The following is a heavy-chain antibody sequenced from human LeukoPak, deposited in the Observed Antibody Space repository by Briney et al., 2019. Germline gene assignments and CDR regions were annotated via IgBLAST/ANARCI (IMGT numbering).Heavy chain of an antibody. CDR2: ISYDGNNK. J-gene: IGHJ6*02. V-gene: IGHV3-30-3*01. D-gene: IGHD5-24*01. CDR1: GFTFSNYA. Sequence: PGGSLRLSCAASGFTFSNYAMHWVRQAPGKGLEWVTVISYDGNNKYYADSVKGRFTISRDNAKSSLYLQMNSLRAEDTAVYYCARKEIGYYGMDVWGQGTTVTVSS. CDR3: ARKEIGYYGMDV.